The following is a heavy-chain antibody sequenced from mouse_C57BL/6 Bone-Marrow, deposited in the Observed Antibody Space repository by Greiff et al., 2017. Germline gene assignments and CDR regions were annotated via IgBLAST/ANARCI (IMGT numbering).Heavy chain of an antibody. CDR2: LSSGGRYT. D-gene: IGHD2-12*01. CDR3: ARWVLLYYVDY. V-gene: IGHV5-6*01. CDR1: GFTFSSYG. Sequence: EVHLVESGGALVQPGGSLKLSCAATGFTFSSYGMSWVRQTPDKRLEWVATLSSGGRYTYYPDSVKVRFIISRDNAKNTLSLQMSSLRSEDTAMYYCARWVLLYYVDYWGQGTTLTVSA. J-gene: IGHJ2*01.